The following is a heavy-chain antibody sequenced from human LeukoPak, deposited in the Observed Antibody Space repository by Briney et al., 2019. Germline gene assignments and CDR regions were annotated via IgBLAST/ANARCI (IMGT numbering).Heavy chain of an antibody. D-gene: IGHD3-10*01. V-gene: IGHV4-34*01. J-gene: IGHJ5*02. CDR1: GGSFSGYY. Sequence: SETLSLTCAVYGGSFSGYYWSWIRQPPGKGLEWIGEINHSGSTNYNPSLKSRVTISVDTSKNQFSLKLSSVTAADTAVYYCARRWGITMVRGVKTWFDPWGQGTLVTVSS. CDR3: ARRWGITMVRGVKTWFDP. CDR2: INHSGST.